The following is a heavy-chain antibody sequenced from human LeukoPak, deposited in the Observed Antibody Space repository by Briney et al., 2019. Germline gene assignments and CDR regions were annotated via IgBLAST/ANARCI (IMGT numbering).Heavy chain of an antibody. J-gene: IGHJ4*02. Sequence: SGGSLRLSCAASGFTFSSYSMNWVRQAPGKGLEWVSSISSSSSYIYYADSVKGRFTISRDNAKNSLYLQMNSLRAEDTAVYYCARDPHYYDSSGYYGYWGQGTLITVSS. CDR2: ISSSSSYI. D-gene: IGHD3-22*01. CDR3: ARDPHYYDSSGYYGY. CDR1: GFTFSSYS. V-gene: IGHV3-21*01.